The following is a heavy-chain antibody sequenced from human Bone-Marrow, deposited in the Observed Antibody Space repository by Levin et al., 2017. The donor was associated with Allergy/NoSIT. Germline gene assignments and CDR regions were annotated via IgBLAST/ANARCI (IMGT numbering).Heavy chain of an antibody. CDR1: GGSISSSSYY. V-gene: IGHV4-39*01. Sequence: SETLSLTCTVSGGSISSSSYYWGWIRRPPGKGLEWIGSIYYSGSTYYNPSLKSRVTISVDTSKNQFSLKLNSVTAADTAVYYWARIEFEGSGSYYFKYWSQGTLVTVSS. J-gene: IGHJ1*01. CDR2: IYYSGST. CDR3: ARIEFEGSGSYYFKY. D-gene: IGHD3-10*01.